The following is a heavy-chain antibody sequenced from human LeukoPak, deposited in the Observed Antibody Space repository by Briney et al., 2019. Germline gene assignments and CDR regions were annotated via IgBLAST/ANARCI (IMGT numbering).Heavy chain of an antibody. CDR1: GFTFSSYS. V-gene: IGHV3-21*01. D-gene: IGHD3-3*01. Sequence: KPGGSLRLSCAASGFTFSSYSMNWVRQAPGKGLEWVSSISSSSSYIYYADSVKGRFTISRDNAKNSLYLQMNSLRAEDTAVYYCASDVPDWKGYDFWSGNDAFDIWGQGTMVTVSS. CDR3: ASDVPDWKGYDFWSGNDAFDI. J-gene: IGHJ3*02. CDR2: ISSSSSYI.